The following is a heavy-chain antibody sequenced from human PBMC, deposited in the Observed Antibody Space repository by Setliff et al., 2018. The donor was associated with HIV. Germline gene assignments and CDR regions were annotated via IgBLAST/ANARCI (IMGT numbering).Heavy chain of an antibody. V-gene: IGHV3-49*04. CDR2: ISGNPYGGTT. D-gene: IGHD3-22*01. Sequence: GGSLRLSCAASGVWFNIYAMTWVRQAPGKGLEWVGFISGNPYGGTTEYAASVKGRFTISRDDSKGGAYLQMNSLKTEDTAVYYCTRDRSRDYSDSSDYYHFFDPWGQGTLVTVSS. CDR1: GVWFNIYA. CDR3: TRDRSRDYSDSSDYYHFFDP. J-gene: IGHJ5*02.